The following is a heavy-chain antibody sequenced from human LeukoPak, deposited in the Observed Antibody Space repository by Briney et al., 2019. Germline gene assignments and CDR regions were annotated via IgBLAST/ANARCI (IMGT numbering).Heavy chain of an antibody. V-gene: IGHV4-30-2*03. CDR3: ATQNSSSWYGDWFDP. CDR1: GGSISSGGYY. CDR2: IYYSGST. J-gene: IGHJ5*02. Sequence: PSQTLSLTCTVSGGSISSGGYYWSWIRQPPGKGLEWIGSIYYSGSTYYNPSLKSRVTISVDTSKNQFSLKLSSVTAADTAVYYCATQNSSSWYGDWFDPWGQGTLVTVSS. D-gene: IGHD6-13*01.